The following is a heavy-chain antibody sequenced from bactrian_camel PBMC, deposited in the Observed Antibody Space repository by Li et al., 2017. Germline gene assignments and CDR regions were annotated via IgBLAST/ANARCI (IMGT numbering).Heavy chain of an antibody. CDR1: GYIGSYC. V-gene: IGHV3S6*01. D-gene: IGHD5*01. J-gene: IGHJ7*01. CDR2: IDSDGNT. Sequence: VQLVESGGGSVQAGGSLRLSCEDSGYIGSYCRAWFRQAPGKEREGVAIIDSDGNTDYADFVKGRFTISKDSTKNVLYLQMNSLKPEDTAMYTVRQISLSASRAYYGLGLRRTTAWTTGAKEPRSPSP.